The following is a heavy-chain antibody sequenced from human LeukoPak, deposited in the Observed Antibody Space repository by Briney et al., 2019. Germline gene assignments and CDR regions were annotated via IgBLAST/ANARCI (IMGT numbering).Heavy chain of an antibody. CDR3: ARQAAGGEYFDF. J-gene: IGHJ4*02. CDR2: IYNSGST. D-gene: IGHD2-21*01. V-gene: IGHV4-59*08. CDR1: GGAISSYY. Sequence: SQTLSLTCTLSGGAISSYYWSWIRQPPGKGLGWIGYIYNSGSTNYNRSLKSRVIISVDTSKNQFSVNLSSVTAADTAVYYCARQAAGGEYFDFRGQGTVVTV.